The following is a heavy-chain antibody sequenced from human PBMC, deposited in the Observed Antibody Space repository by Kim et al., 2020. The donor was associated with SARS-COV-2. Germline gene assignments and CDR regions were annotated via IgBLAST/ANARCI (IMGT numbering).Heavy chain of an antibody. J-gene: IGHJ6*02. CDR1: GFIFSTYN. CDR3: ARDVEGYFDWAPSYYYGMDV. D-gene: IGHD3-9*01. CDR2: ITSSSTNT. Sequence: GGSLRLSCAASGFIFSTYNMNWVRQAPGRGLEWVSYITSSSTNTYYADSVKGRFTISRDNARNSLYLQMNSLRDEDTAMYYCARDVEGYFDWAPSYYYGMDVWGQRTTVTVPS. V-gene: IGHV3-48*02.